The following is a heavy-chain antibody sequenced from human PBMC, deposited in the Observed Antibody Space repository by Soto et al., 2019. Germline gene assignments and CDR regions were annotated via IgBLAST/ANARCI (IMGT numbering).Heavy chain of an antibody. CDR1: GFSLSTSGVG. V-gene: IGHV2-5*01. CDR3: EHSTGVAFDY. Sequence: QITLKESGTTLVKPTQTLTLTCTFSGFSLSTSGVGVGWIRQPPGKALEWLALIYWNDAKRYSPSLKSRLTISKNPSKNQVVLTMTNMDPVDTATYYCEHSTGVAFDYWGQGTLVTVSS. J-gene: IGHJ4*02. CDR2: IYWNDAK. D-gene: IGHD7-27*01.